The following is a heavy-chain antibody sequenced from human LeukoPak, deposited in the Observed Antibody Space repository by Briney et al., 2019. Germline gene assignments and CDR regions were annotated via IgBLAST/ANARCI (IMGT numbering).Heavy chain of an antibody. D-gene: IGHD7-27*01. Sequence: EASVKVSCKASGYTFTSYGISWVRQAPGQGLEWMGWISAYNGNTNYAQKLQGRVTMTTDTSTSTAYMELRSLRSDDTAVYYCARGRTGDYLGVFDYWGQGTLVTVSS. V-gene: IGHV1-18*01. J-gene: IGHJ4*02. CDR3: ARGRTGDYLGVFDY. CDR1: GYTFTSYG. CDR2: ISAYNGNT.